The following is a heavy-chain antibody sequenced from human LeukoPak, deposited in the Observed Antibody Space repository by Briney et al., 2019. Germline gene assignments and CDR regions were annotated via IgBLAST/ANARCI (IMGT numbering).Heavy chain of an antibody. CDR1: GGSFSGYY. V-gene: IGHV4-34*01. Sequence: PSETLSLTCAVYGGSFSGYYWSWIRQPPGKGLEWIGEINHSGSTNYNPSLKSRVTISVDKSNNQFSLRLNSVTAADTAVYYCASARWDSWGQGTLVTVSS. J-gene: IGHJ4*02. D-gene: IGHD5-24*01. CDR2: INHSGST. CDR3: ASARWDS.